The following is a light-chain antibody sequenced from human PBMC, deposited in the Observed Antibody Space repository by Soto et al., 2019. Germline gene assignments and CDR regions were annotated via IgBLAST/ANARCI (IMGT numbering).Light chain of an antibody. CDR3: QQYHNWPA. CDR1: QSVFSS. J-gene: IGKJ1*01. V-gene: IGKV3-15*01. CDR2: GAA. Sequence: EIVLTQSPSPLSLSTGERATLSCRASQSVFSSLAWYQQKPGQAPRLLIYGAATRATGIPARFSGSGSGTESTLTISSLQSEDFGVYYCQQYHNWPAFGQGTKVDIK.